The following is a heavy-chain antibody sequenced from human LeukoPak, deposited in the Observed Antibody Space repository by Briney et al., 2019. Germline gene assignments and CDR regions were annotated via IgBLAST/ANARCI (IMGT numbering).Heavy chain of an antibody. V-gene: IGHV3-30*03. J-gene: IGHJ3*02. D-gene: IGHD3-22*01. Sequence: GGSLRLSCAASGFTFSSYGMHWVRQAPGKGLEWVAVISYDGSNKYYADSVKGRFTISRDNAKNALYLQMNSLRAEDTAMYYCARTYYFDTSGYVSAFDIWGQGTMVTVSS. CDR3: ARTYYFDTSGYVSAFDI. CDR1: GFTFSSYG. CDR2: ISYDGSNK.